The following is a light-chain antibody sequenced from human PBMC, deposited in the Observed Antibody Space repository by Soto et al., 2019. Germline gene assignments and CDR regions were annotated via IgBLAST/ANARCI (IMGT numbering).Light chain of an antibody. CDR2: EVS. CDR1: GSDVGGYNY. V-gene: IGLV2-14*01. CDR3: SSYTSRSTLV. Sequence: QSALTQPASVSGSPGQSITISCTGTGSDVGGYNYVSWYQQHPGKAPKLIIYEVSNRPSGVSNRFSGFKSANTASLTISGLQAEDEADSYCSSYTSRSTLVFGGGTKLTVL. J-gene: IGLJ3*02.